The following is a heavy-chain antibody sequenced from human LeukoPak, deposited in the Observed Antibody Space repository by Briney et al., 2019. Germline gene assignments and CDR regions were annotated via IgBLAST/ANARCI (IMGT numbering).Heavy chain of an antibody. Sequence: SQTLSLTCTVSGGSISSSSYYWGWIRQPPGKGLEWIGSIYYSGSTYYNPSLKSRVTISVDTSKNQFSLKLSSVTAADTAVYYCARGVSVAGTFGYWGQGTLVTVSS. CDR3: ARGVSVAGTFGY. CDR1: GGSISSSSYY. J-gene: IGHJ4*02. V-gene: IGHV4-39*07. D-gene: IGHD6-19*01. CDR2: IYYSGST.